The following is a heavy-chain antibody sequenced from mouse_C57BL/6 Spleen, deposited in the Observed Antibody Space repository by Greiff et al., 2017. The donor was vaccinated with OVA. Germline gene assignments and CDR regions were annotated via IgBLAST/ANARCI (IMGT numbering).Heavy chain of an antibody. CDR1: GYTFTSYW. Sequence: QVQLKQPGAELVKPGASVKMSCKASGYTFTSYWITWVKQRPGQGLEWIGDIYPGSGSTNYNEKFKSKATLTVDTSSSTAYMQLSSLTSEDSAVYYCARSRDYYGSSSHWYFDVWGTGTTVTVSS. V-gene: IGHV1-55*01. D-gene: IGHD1-1*01. CDR3: ARSRDYYGSSSHWYFDV. CDR2: IYPGSGST. J-gene: IGHJ1*03.